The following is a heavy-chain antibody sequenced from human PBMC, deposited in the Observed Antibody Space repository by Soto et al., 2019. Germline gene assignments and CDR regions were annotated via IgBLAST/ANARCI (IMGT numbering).Heavy chain of an antibody. D-gene: IGHD5-12*01. CDR1: GGSISSGGYY. J-gene: IGHJ4*02. CDR2: IYYSGST. V-gene: IGHV4-31*03. CDR3: ARAPGGWLRLTVAQYYFDY. Sequence: PSETLSLTCTVSGGSISSGGYYWSWIRQHPGKGLEWIGYIYYSGSTYYNPSLKSRVTISVDTSKNQFSLKLSSVTAADTAVYYCARAPGGWLRLTVAQYYFDYWGQGTLVTVSS.